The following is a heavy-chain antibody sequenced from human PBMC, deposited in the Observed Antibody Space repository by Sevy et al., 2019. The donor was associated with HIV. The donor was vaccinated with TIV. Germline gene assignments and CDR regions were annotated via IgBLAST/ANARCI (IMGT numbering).Heavy chain of an antibody. Sequence: GGSLRLSCAASGFTFSSYSINWVRQAPGKGLEWVSSISTSSSYIYYADSVKGRFTISRDNARNSVNLQMNSLRDEDTAVYYCARAGTTGMTYYYYGMDVWGQGTTVTVSS. V-gene: IGHV3-21*01. CDR1: GFTFSSYS. D-gene: IGHD1-1*01. CDR2: ISTSSSYI. J-gene: IGHJ6*02. CDR3: ARAGTTGMTYYYYGMDV.